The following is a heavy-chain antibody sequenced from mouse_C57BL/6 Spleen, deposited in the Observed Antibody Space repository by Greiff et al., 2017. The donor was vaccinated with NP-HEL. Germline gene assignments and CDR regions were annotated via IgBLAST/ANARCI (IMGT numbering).Heavy chain of an antibody. CDR3: ARDDGYYVGY. CDR1: GYTFTSYT. D-gene: IGHD2-3*01. V-gene: IGHV1-4*01. J-gene: IGHJ2*01. Sequence: VQLQQSGAELARPGASVKMSCKASGYTFTSYTMHWVTQRPGQGLEWIGYINPSSGYTKYNQKFKDKATLTADKSSSTAYMQLSSLTSEDSAVYYCARDDGYYVGYWGQGTTLTVSS. CDR2: INPSSGYT.